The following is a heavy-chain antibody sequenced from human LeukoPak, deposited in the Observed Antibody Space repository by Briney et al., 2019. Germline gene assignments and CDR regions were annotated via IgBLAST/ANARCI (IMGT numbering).Heavy chain of an antibody. D-gene: IGHD1-7*01. V-gene: IGHV3-15*01. CDR1: GFTFSSYG. CDR2: IKSKTDGGTT. Sequence: KTGGSLRLSCAESGFTFSSYGMHWVRQAPGKGLEWVGRIKSKTDGGTTDYAAPVKGRFTISRDDSKNKLYLQMNSLKTEDTAVYYCTTDETITGTMNFDYWGQGTLVTVSS. CDR3: TTDETITGTMNFDY. J-gene: IGHJ4*02.